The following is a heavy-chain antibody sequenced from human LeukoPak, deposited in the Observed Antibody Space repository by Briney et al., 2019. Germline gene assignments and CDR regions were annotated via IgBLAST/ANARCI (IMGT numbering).Heavy chain of an antibody. CDR2: IYHSGST. D-gene: IGHD5-24*01. J-gene: IGHJ4*02. Sequence: TSETLSLTCAVSGGSISSGGYSWSWIRQPPGKGLEWIGYIYHSGSTHYNPSLKSRVTISVDRSKNQFSLKLSSVTAADTAVYYCAREVRWMAHFDYWGQGTLVTVSS. CDR1: GGSISSGGYS. CDR3: AREVRWMAHFDY. V-gene: IGHV4-30-2*01.